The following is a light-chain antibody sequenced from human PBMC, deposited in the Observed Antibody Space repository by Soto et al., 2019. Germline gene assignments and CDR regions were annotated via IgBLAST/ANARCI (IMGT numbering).Light chain of an antibody. J-gene: IGKJ1*01. CDR3: QQPYTTPGT. V-gene: IGKV4-1*01. CDR1: QSVLYSSNNKNY. CDR2: WAS. Sequence: DIVMTQSPDSLAVSLGERATINCKSSQSVLYSSNNKNYLAWYQQKPGQPPKLLIYWASTRESGVPDRFSGSGSGTDFTRTTCSLQAEDGALYNCQQPYTTPGTDGQGTKVDIK.